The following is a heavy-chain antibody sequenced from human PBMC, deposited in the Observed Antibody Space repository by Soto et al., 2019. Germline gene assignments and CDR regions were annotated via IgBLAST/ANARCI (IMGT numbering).Heavy chain of an antibody. J-gene: IGHJ4*02. D-gene: IGHD6-13*01. V-gene: IGHV3-66*01. CDR3: ARELGIAAAGRDY. CDR2: IYSGGST. Sequence: EVQLVESGGGLVQPGGSLRLSCAASGFTVSSNYMSWVRQAPGKGLEWVSVIYSGGSTYYADSVKGRFTIPRDNSKNTLYLQMNSLRAEDTAVYYCARELGIAAAGRDYWGQGTLVTVSS. CDR1: GFTVSSNY.